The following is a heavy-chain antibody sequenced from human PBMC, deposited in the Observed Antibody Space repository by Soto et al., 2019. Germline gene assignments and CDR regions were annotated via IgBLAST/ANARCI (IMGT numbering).Heavy chain of an antibody. CDR2: MNPNNGNT. V-gene: IGHV1-8*01. CDR3: ARSPRNYYALGSYSYFRH. CDR1: GYTYTIYD. D-gene: IGHD3-10*01. Sequence: ASVKGYCKASGYTYTIYDSSWVRQTTGQGLEWMGWMNPNNGNTDYAPKFQGRVTMTMNTSIGTAYMELSSLRSEDTAVYYCARSPRNYYALGSYSYFRHWGQGTLVTVSS. J-gene: IGHJ1*01.